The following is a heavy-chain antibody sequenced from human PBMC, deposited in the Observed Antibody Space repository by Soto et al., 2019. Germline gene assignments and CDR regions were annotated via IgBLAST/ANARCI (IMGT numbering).Heavy chain of an antibody. CDR1: GFTFSSYA. Sequence: EVQLVESGGGLVQPGGSLRLSCAASGFTFSSYAMHWVRQAPGKGLEYVSAISSNGGSTYYANSVKGRFTISRDNSKNTLYLQMGSLRAEDMAVYYCASPGSYDIEPPVGYWGQGTLVTVSS. J-gene: IGHJ4*02. CDR3: ASPGSYDIEPPVGY. D-gene: IGHD3-9*01. CDR2: ISSNGGST. V-gene: IGHV3-64*01.